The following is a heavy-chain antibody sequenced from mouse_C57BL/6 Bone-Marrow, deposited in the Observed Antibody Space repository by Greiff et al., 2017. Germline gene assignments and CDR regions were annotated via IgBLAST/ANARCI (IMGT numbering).Heavy chain of an antibody. CDR3: ARSSDYYGSSYDWYFDV. CDR1: GYTFTDYN. CDR2: INPNNGGT. D-gene: IGHD1-1*01. V-gene: IGHV1-18*01. Sequence: EVQLQQSGPELVKPGASVKIPCKASGYTFTDYNMDWVKQSHGKSLEWIGDINPNNGGTIYNQKFKGKATLTVDKSSSTAYMELRSRTSEDTAVYYCARSSDYYGSSYDWYFDVWGTGTTVTVSS. J-gene: IGHJ1*03.